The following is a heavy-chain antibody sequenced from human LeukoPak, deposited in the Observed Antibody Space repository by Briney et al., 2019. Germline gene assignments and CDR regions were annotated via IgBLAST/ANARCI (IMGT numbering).Heavy chain of an antibody. CDR2: IKQDGNEK. D-gene: IGHD3-22*01. Sequence: GGPLRLSCAASGFTFSNFWMSWVRQAPGKGLQWVANIKQDGNEKYYVDSVKGRFTISRDNANNSLSLQRNSLRAEDTAVYYCARDRNYDSSGYFYPYFDYWGQGTLVTVSS. CDR1: GFTFSNFW. V-gene: IGHV3-7*05. CDR3: ARDRNYDSSGYFYPYFDY. J-gene: IGHJ4*02.